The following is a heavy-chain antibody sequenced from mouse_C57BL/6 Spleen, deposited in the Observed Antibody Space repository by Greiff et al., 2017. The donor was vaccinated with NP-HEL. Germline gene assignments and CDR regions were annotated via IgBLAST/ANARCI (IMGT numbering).Heavy chain of an antibody. CDR1: GYSITSGYY. J-gene: IGHJ4*01. Sequence: DVQLQESGPGLVKPSQSLSLTCSVTGYSITSGYYWNWIRQFPGNKLEWMGYISYDGSNNYNPSLKNRISITRDTSKNQFFLKLNSVTTEDTATYYCAKGYYGPYAMDYWGQGTSVTVSS. D-gene: IGHD1-1*01. CDR2: ISYDGSN. V-gene: IGHV3-6*01. CDR3: AKGYYGPYAMDY.